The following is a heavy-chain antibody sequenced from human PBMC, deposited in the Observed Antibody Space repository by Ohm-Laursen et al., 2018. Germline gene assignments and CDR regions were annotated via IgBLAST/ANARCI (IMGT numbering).Heavy chain of an antibody. CDR1: GDSVSSNSAA. J-gene: IGHJ4*02. D-gene: IGHD6-13*01. Sequence: QTLSLTCAISGDSVSSNSAAWNWIRQSPSRGLEWLGRTYYGSKWYNDYAVPVKSRITINPDTSKNQFSLQLNSVTPEDTAVYYCARGRVYGISRPFDYWGQGTLVTVSS. CDR2: TYYGSKWYN. CDR3: ARGRVYGISRPFDY. V-gene: IGHV6-1*01.